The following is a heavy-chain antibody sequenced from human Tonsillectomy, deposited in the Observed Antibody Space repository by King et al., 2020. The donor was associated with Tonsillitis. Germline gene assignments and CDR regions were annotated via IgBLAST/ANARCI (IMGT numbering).Heavy chain of an antibody. Sequence: QLVQSGAELRKPGASVTVSCRTSGDTFTGHFVHWVRQAPGQGLEGMGWINPKIGNTNYFPNFQGRVTWIGNRPITTAYMGLSNLRPDDTAVYYCATNAIGSDVSAYRDFRHWGQGTLVTVSS. D-gene: IGHD2-8*01. J-gene: IGHJ1*01. V-gene: IGHV1-2*02. CDR2: INPKIGNT. CDR1: GDTFTGHF. CDR3: ATNAIGSDVSAYRDFRH.